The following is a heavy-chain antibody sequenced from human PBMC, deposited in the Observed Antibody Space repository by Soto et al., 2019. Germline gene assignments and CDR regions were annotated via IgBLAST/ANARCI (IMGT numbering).Heavy chain of an antibody. D-gene: IGHD6-19*01. J-gene: IGHJ6*01. CDR3: ARAGSSMGYYSDYGFDV. CDR2: IYHTGRT. Sequence: PSETLSLTCNVSGVPITTGGYYWSWIRQHPGKGLEWMGYIYHTGRTYYNPSLKSQATISIDTSKNQFSLTLMSVTGADTAMYFCARAGSSMGYYSDYGFDVWGQGSPVTVSS. V-gene: IGHV4-31*01. CDR1: GVPITTGGYY.